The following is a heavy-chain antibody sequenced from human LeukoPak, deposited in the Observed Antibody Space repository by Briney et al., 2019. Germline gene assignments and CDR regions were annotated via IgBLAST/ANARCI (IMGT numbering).Heavy chain of an antibody. Sequence: GASVKVSCKASGGTFSSYSIDWVRQAPGQGLEWMGGIIPIFGTTNYAQKFQGRVTITADEPTSTAYMELSSLRSEDTAVYYCARDRPSPHCSSTSCHGSFDYWGRGTLVTVSS. D-gene: IGHD2-2*01. CDR2: IIPIFGTT. CDR1: GGTFSSYS. CDR3: ARDRPSPHCSSTSCHGSFDY. J-gene: IGHJ4*02. V-gene: IGHV1-69*01.